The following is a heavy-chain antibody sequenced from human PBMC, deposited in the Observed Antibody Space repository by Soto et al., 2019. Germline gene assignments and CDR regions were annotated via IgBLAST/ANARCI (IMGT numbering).Heavy chain of an antibody. CDR2: IYYSGST. V-gene: IGHV4-39*07. CDR3: ARGPDILTGYSWSFLDY. CDR1: GGSISSSSYY. Sequence: SETLSLTCTVSGGSISSSSYYWGWIRQPPGKGLEWIGSIYYSGSTYYNPSLKSRVTISVDTSKNQFSLKLSSVTAADTAVYYCARGPDILTGYSWSFLDYWGQGTLVTVSS. D-gene: IGHD3-9*01. J-gene: IGHJ4*02.